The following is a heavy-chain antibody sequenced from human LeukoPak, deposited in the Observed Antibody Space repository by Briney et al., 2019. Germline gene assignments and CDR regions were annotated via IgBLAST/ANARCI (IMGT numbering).Heavy chain of an antibody. V-gene: IGHV3-21*01. Sequence: GGSLRLSCAASGFTFTSYSMNWVRQAPGKGLEWVSSISSSSSYIYYADSVKGRFTISRDNSKNTLYLQMNSLRAEDTAVYYCAKESGGYDSNYFDYWGQGTLVTVSS. CDR2: ISSSSSYI. J-gene: IGHJ4*02. CDR3: AKESGGYDSNYFDY. D-gene: IGHD5-12*01. CDR1: GFTFTSYS.